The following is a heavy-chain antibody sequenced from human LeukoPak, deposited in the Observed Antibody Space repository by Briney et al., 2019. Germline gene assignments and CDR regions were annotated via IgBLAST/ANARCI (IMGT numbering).Heavy chain of an antibody. J-gene: IGHJ6*02. V-gene: IGHV3-74*01. CDR3: ARGGTYYDFWRAMDV. Sequence: GGSLRLSCAASGFTFSSYWMHWVRQAPGKGLVWVSRINSDGSSTSYADSVKGRFTISRDNAKNTLYLQMNSLGAEDTAVYYCARGGTYYDFWRAMDVWGQGTTVTVSS. D-gene: IGHD3-3*01. CDR1: GFTFSSYW. CDR2: INSDGSST.